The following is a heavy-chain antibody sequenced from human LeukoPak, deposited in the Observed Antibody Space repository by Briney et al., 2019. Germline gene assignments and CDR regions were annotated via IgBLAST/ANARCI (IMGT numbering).Heavy chain of an antibody. D-gene: IGHD2-21*02. CDR3: AKDMSGGDCPDY. J-gene: IGHJ4*02. V-gene: IGHV3-7*01. Sequence: GGSLRLSCAASGFSVSRYWMSWVRQAPGKGLEWVANIKKDGSEKYYVDSVKGRFTISRDNSKNTLYLQMNSLRAGDTAVYYCAKDMSGGDCPDYWGQGTLVTVSS. CDR2: IKKDGSEK. CDR1: GFSVSRYW.